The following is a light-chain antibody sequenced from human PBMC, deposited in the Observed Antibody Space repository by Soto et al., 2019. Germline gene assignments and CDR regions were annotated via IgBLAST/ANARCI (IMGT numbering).Light chain of an antibody. Sequence: QSVLTQPPSVSGAPGQRVTISCTGSSSNIGAGYDVHWYQQLPGTAPKLLIYGNSNRPSGVSTRFSGSKSGNTASLTISGLQTEDEAYYYCSSYTSSTTWVFGGGTKVTVL. J-gene: IGLJ3*02. CDR2: GNS. CDR3: SSYTSSTTWV. CDR1: SSNIGAGYD. V-gene: IGLV1-40*01.